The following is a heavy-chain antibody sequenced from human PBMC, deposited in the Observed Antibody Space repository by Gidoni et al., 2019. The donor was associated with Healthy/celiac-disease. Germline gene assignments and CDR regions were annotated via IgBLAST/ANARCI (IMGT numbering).Heavy chain of an antibody. CDR3: ARGESEGVDYYDSSGQGYYFDY. V-gene: IGHV4-39*01. CDR1: GGSISSSSYY. Sequence: QLQLQESGPGLVKPSETLSLTCTVSGGSISSSSYYWGWIRQPPGKGLEWIGSIYYSGSTYYNPSLKSRVTISVDTSKNQFSLKLSSVTAADTAVYYCARGESEGVDYYDSSGQGYYFDYWGQGTLVTVSS. J-gene: IGHJ4*02. D-gene: IGHD3-22*01. CDR2: IYYSGST.